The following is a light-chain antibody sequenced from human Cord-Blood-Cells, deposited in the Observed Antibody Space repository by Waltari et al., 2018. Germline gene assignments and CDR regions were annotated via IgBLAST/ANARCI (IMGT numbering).Light chain of an antibody. V-gene: IGLV2-18*02. CDR1: SSDVGSSNR. J-gene: IGLJ2*01. CDR3: SSYTSSSTVV. Sequence: QSALTQPPSVSASPGRSLTISCPRISSDVGSSNRVSWYQQPPGTPPQLMIYEVSNRPSGVPDRFSGSKSGNTASLTISGLQAEDEADYYCSSYTSSSTVVFGGGTKLTVL. CDR2: EVS.